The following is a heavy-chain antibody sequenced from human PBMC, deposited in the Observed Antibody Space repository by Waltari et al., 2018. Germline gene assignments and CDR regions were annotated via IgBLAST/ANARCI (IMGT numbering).Heavy chain of an antibody. CDR1: EFTLSSYG. D-gene: IGHD6-6*01. CDR3: AKDGSRSSYYFDY. CDR2: ISYDGSNK. J-gene: IGHJ4*02. V-gene: IGHV3-30*18. Sequence: QVQRVESGGGVVQPGRSLRLSCAASEFTLSSYGIHWVRQAPGKGLELVAVISYDGSNKYYADSVKGRFTISRDNSKNTLYLEMNSVKTEDMAVYYCAKDGSRSSYYFDYWGQGTLVTVSS.